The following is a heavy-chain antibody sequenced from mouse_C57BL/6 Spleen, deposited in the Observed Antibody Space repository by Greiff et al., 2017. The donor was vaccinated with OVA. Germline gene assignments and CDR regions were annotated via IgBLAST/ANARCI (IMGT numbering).Heavy chain of an antibody. D-gene: IGHD3-2*02. Sequence: EVHLVESGGGLVKPGGSLKLSCAASGFTFSDYGMHWVRQAPEKGLEWVAYISSGSSTIYYADTVKGRFTISRDHAKNTLFLQMTSLRSEDTAMYYCARGSSGSWFAYWGQGTLVTVSA. CDR2: ISSGSSTI. V-gene: IGHV5-17*01. CDR1: GFTFSDYG. CDR3: ARGSSGSWFAY. J-gene: IGHJ3*01.